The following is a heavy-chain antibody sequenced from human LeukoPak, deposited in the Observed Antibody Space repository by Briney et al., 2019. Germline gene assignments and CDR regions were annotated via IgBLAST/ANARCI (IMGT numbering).Heavy chain of an antibody. CDR2: INHSGST. D-gene: IGHD6-19*01. CDR3: ATSSGWHKYYFDY. CDR1: GGSISSGGYY. V-gene: IGHV4-39*07. Sequence: SETLSLTCTVSGGSISSGGYYWSWIRQPPGKGLEWIGEINHSGSTNYNPSLKSRVTISVDTSKNQFSLKLSSVTAADTAVYYCATSSGWHKYYFDYWGQGTLVTVSS. J-gene: IGHJ4*02.